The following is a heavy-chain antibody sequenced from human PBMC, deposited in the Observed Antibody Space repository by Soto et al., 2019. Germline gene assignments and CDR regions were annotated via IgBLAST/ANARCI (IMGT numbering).Heavy chain of an antibody. CDR1: GASISRFY. D-gene: IGHD6-6*01. CDR3: AREASVAALNWFDP. V-gene: IGHV4-4*07. CDR2: IYATGTT. Sequence: PSETLSRTWTVSGASISRFYWSWIRKSAGKGLEWIGRIYATGTTDYNPSLKSRVMMSVDTSKKQFCLKLRSVTAADTGVYYCAREASVAALNWFDPWGQGTLVTVSS. J-gene: IGHJ5*02.